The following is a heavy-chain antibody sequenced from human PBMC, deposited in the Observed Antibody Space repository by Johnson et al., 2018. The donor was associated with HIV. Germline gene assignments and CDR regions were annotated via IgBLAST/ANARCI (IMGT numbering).Heavy chain of an antibody. J-gene: IGHJ3*02. CDR3: TTCSRSGAFDI. V-gene: IGHV3-30*02. CDR2: IRYDGSNK. CDR1: GFTFSSYG. Sequence: VQLVESGGGVVQPGGSLRLSCAASGFTFSSYGMHWVRQAPVKGLEWVAFIRYDGSNKYSAHSVKGRFTISRDNSKNTLYLQMNSLKTEDTAVYYCTTCSRSGAFDIWGQGTMVTVSS. D-gene: IGHD6-13*01.